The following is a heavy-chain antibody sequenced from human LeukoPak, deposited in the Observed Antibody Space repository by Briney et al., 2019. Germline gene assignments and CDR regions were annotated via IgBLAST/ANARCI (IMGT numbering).Heavy chain of an antibody. D-gene: IGHD3-10*01. CDR3: ARGEYYYGSGSPSTFDY. Sequence: GGSLRLSCAAPGFTFSSYGMHWVRQAPGEGLEWVAVIWYDGSNKYYADSVKGRFTISRDNSKNTLYLQMNSLRAEDTAVYYCARGEYYYGSGSPSTFDYWGQGTLVTVSS. CDR1: GFTFSSYG. CDR2: IWYDGSNK. J-gene: IGHJ4*02. V-gene: IGHV3-33*01.